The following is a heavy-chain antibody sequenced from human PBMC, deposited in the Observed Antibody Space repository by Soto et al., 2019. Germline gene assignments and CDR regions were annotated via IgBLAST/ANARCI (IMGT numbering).Heavy chain of an antibody. J-gene: IGHJ3*01. D-gene: IGHD1-1*01. CDR2: IDSAGTT. CDR3: ARVRTQG. V-gene: IGHV3-53*04. Sequence: EVQLVESGGGLVQPGGSLRLSCAASGFTVSSNYMSWVRQAPGQGLECLSVIDSAGTTYYADSVKGRFTISRHNSKNTLYLQMDSLRAEDTAVYYCARVRTQGWDQGTMVTVSS. CDR1: GFTVSSNY.